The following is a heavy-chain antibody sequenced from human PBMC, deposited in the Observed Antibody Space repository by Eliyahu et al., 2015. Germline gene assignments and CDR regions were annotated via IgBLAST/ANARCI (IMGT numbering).Heavy chain of an antibody. D-gene: IGHD2-15*01. CDR1: GFTAXXXG. CDR2: ISFDGNNQ. V-gene: IGHV3-30*01. J-gene: IGHJ4*02. Sequence: QVQLVESGGGVVQPGRSLXLSCAVFGFTAXXXGVHWVRQAPGKGLEWVSSISFDGNNQHYAGSVKGRFTISRDDSKNTLYLQMNSLRGEDTAAYYCARAVGDCSGGNCHSELDSWVRGTLVTVSS. CDR3: ARAVGDCSGGNCHSELDS.